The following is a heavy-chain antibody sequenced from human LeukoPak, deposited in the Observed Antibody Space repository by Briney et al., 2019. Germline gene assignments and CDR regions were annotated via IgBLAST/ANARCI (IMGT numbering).Heavy chain of an antibody. V-gene: IGHV3-30*18. CDR2: ISYDGSNK. CDR3: AKGGYGGNFGVDV. J-gene: IGHJ6*02. CDR1: GFTFSSYG. Sequence: GRSLRLSCAASGFTFSSYGMHWVRQAPGKGLEWVAVISYDGSNKYYADSVKGRFTISRDNSKNTLYLQMNSLRAEDTAVYYCAKGGYGGNFGVDVWGQGTTVTVSS. D-gene: IGHD4-23*01.